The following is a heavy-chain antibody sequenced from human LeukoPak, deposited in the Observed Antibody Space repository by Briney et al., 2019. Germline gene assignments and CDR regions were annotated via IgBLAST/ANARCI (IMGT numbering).Heavy chain of an antibody. CDR2: ISGSGSSR. D-gene: IGHD4-17*01. V-gene: IGHV3-23*01. J-gene: IGHJ3*01. Sequence: PGGSLRLSCAASGFTFSTYAISWVRQAPGKGLEWVSVISGSGSSRNYADSVKGRFTISRDNSKNTLYLEMNSLRAEDTAVYYCAREVSDYGDYVEAFDVWGQGTLVTVSS. CDR3: AREVSDYGDYVEAFDV. CDR1: GFTFSTYA.